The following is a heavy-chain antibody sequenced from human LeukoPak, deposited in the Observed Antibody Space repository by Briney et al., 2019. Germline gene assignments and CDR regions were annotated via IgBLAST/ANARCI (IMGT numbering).Heavy chain of an antibody. D-gene: IGHD6-13*01. J-gene: IGHJ4*02. CDR1: GGSVSSGSHY. V-gene: IGHV4-61*01. CDR3: ASIAAAYYYFDY. CDR2: ISYRGNT. Sequence: SETLSLTCTVSGGSVSSGSHYWSWVRQPPGKGLEWIGYISYRGNTDYNPSLKSRVTISVDTSKSQFSLKLSSVTAADTAVYYCASIAAAYYYFDYWGQGTLVTVSS.